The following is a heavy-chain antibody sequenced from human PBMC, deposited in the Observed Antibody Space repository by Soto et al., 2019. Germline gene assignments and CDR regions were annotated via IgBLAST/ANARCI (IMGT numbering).Heavy chain of an antibody. CDR2: ISGSGGST. V-gene: IGHV3-23*01. D-gene: IGHD2-2*01. CDR3: AKGGDDIVVVPAAMDIDY. J-gene: IGHJ4*02. CDR1: GFTFSSYA. Sequence: EVQLLESGGGLVQPGGSLRLSCAASGFTFSSYAMSWVRQPPGKGLEGVSAISGSGGSTYYADSVKGRFTISRDNSKNTLYLQMNSLRAEDTAVYYCAKGGDDIVVVPAAMDIDYWGQGTLVTVSS.